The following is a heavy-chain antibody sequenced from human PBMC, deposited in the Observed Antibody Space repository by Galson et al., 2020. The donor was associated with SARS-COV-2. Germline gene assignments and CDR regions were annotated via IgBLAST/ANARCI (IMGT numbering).Heavy chain of an antibody. J-gene: IGHJ4*02. V-gene: IGHV4-38-2*02. D-gene: IGHD2-15*01. Sequence: SQTLSLTCTAPGYSISSGYFWGWIRQPPGKGLEWMGRIYHSGSTYYNPSLKSRVTISVDTSKNQFSLKLSSVTAADTAVYYCATYSVVVVAPTPLRADYWGQGTLVTVSS. CDR2: IYHSGST. CDR3: ATYSVVVVAPTPLRADY. CDR1: GYSISSGYF.